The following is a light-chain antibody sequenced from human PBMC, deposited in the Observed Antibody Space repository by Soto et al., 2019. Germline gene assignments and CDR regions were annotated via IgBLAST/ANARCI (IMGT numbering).Light chain of an antibody. J-gene: IGLJ2*01. CDR1: SSNIGSNF. CDR2: DID. Sequence: QAVVTQPPSVSAAPGQTVTISCSGSSSNIGSNFVSWYRQLPGTAPKLVIYDIDKRPSGIPDRISGSKSGTSADLAITGLQTGDEAEYYCGTWDDSLNAVIFGGGTKLTVL. CDR3: GTWDDSLNAVI. V-gene: IGLV1-51*01.